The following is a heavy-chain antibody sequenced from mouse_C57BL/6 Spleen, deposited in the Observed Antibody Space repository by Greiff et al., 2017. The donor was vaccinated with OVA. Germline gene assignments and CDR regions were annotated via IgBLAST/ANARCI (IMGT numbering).Heavy chain of an antibody. CDR1: GYTFTDYN. D-gene: IGHD1-1*01. J-gene: IGHJ4*01. Sequence: DVQLQQSGPELVKPGASVKMSCKASGYTFTDYNMHWVKQSHGKSLEWIGYINPNNGGTSYNQKFKGKATLTVNKSSSTAYMELRSLTSEDSAVYYCAREGVVATGNAMDYWGQGTSVTVSS. V-gene: IGHV1-22*01. CDR2: INPNNGGT. CDR3: AREGVVATGNAMDY.